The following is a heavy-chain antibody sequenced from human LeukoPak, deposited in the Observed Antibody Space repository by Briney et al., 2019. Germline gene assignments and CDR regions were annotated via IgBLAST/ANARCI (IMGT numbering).Heavy chain of an antibody. CDR2: INTDGSGT. D-gene: IGHD4-23*01. CDR1: GFTFSSYW. J-gene: IGHJ5*02. V-gene: IGHV3-74*01. CDR3: ARDLDYGGHL. Sequence: GGSLRLSCPASGFTFSSYWMHWVRQAPGKGLVCVSHINTDGSGTYYADSVKGRFTISRDNAKNTLYLQMNSLRAEDTAVYFCARDLDYGGHLWGQGTLVTVSS.